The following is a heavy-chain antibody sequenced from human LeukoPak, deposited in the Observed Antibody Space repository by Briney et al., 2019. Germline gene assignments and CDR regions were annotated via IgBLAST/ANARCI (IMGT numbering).Heavy chain of an antibody. CDR1: GFTFYDYA. CDR2: INWNGGRT. V-gene: IGHV3-20*04. J-gene: IGHJ3*02. CDR3: ARDDFHYGSSPDAFDI. Sequence: GGSLRLSCAASGFTFYDYAMGWVRQVPGKGLGWVSGINWNGGRTGYADSVKGRFTISRDNAKNSLYLQMSSLRAEDTALYFCARDDFHYGSSPDAFDIWGQGTMVTVSS. D-gene: IGHD3-22*01.